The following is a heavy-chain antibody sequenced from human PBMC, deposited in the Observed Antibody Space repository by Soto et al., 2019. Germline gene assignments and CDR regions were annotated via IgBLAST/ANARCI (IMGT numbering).Heavy chain of an antibody. CDR1: DGSISTYDW. CDR2: VFYTGFT. Sequence: SETLSLTCVVSDGSISTYDWWTWVRQPPGKGLEWIGSVFYTGFTSYNPSLESRVSVSVDTSKNQFSLKVSGVSAADTAVYYCATSQKGYNWNYFDHWGQGALVTVSS. CDR3: ATSQKGYNWNYFDH. V-gene: IGHV4-39*01. D-gene: IGHD1-20*01. J-gene: IGHJ4*02.